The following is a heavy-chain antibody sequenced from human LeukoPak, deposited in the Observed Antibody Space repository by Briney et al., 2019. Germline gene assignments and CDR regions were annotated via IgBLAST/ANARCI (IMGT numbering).Heavy chain of an antibody. CDR3: ATDPLDYYDSSGYYDY. D-gene: IGHD3-22*01. V-gene: IGHV3-48*01. J-gene: IGHJ4*02. CDR2: ISSSSSSTI. CDR1: GFTFSSYS. Sequence: LSGGSLRLSCAASGFTFSSYSMNWVRQAPGKGLKWVSYISSSSSSTIYYADSVKGRFTISRDNAKTSLYLQMNSLKAEDTAVYYCATDPLDYYDSSGYYDYWGQGTLVTVSS.